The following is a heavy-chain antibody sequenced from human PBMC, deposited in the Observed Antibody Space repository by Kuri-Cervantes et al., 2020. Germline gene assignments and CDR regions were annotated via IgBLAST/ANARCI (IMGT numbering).Heavy chain of an antibody. CDR3: AKDRAYDSSWYDS. J-gene: IGHJ5*01. CDR1: GFTFGSYA. V-gene: IGHV3-30*04. Sequence: GGSLRLSCEASGFTFGSYAMHWVRQAPGKGLEWVAVISYDGRRKFHIDSVKGRFSISRDNSKNTLYLQMNSLRAEDTAVYYCAKDRAYDSSWYDSWGQGTLVTVSS. CDR2: ISYDGRRK. D-gene: IGHD3-22*01.